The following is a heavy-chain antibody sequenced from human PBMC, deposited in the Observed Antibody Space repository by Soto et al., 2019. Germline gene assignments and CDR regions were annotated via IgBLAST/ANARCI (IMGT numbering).Heavy chain of an antibody. D-gene: IGHD2-15*01. Sequence: QVQLVQSGAEVKKSGSSVKVSCKASGGTFSSYAISWVRQAPAQGLEWMGGIIPIFGTANYAQKFQGRVTITPDESTSTAYMALSSLRSEDTAVYYCASPPDNSYYYGMDVWGQGPTVTVSS. CDR3: ASPPDNSYYYGMDV. CDR1: GGTFSSYA. J-gene: IGHJ6*02. CDR2: IIPIFGTA. V-gene: IGHV1-69*05.